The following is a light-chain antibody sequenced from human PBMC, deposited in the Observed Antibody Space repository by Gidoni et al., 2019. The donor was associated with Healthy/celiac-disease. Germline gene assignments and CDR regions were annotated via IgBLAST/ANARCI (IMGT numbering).Light chain of an antibody. CDR3: SSYTSSSTLV. Sequence: QSALTQPASVSGSPGQSITISCTGTSSDVGGYNYVSWYQQHPGKAPNLMIYESSNRPSGFSNRFSGSKSVNTASLTTSVLQAEDEADYYCSSYTSSSTLVFGTGTKVTVL. V-gene: IGLV2-14*01. J-gene: IGLJ1*01. CDR2: ESS. CDR1: SSDVGGYNY.